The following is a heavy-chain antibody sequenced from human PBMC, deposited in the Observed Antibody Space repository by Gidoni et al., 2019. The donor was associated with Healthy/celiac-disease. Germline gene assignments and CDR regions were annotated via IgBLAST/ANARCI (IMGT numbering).Heavy chain of an antibody. Sequence: QVQLVQSGAEVKKPGASVKVSCKASGYTFTSYGISWVRQAPGQGLEWMGWIGAYNCNTNYAQKLQGRVTMTTDTSTSTAYMELRSLRSDDTAVYYCAREGDSIGLDPVGARPSGIWGQGTMVTVSS. V-gene: IGHV1-18*01. CDR2: IGAYNCNT. D-gene: IGHD1-26*01. CDR3: AREGDSIGLDPVGARPSGI. J-gene: IGHJ3*02. CDR1: GYTFTSYG.